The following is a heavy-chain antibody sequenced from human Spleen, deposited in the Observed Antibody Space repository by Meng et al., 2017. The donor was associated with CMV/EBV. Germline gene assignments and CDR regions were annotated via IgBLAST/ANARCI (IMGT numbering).Heavy chain of an antibody. J-gene: IGHJ5*02. V-gene: IGHV1-46*01. CDR1: EDTFTRS. Sequence: ASVKVSCKPSEDTFTRSPGQGLGWMGIINPSGGCTHYAQNFRGSVTMTRDTSTSTVYMDLRSLRSDDTAVYYCARVGGILPAAKNWFDPWGQGTLVTVSS. CDR3: ARVGGILPAAKNWFDP. D-gene: IGHD2-2*01. CDR2: INPSGGCT.